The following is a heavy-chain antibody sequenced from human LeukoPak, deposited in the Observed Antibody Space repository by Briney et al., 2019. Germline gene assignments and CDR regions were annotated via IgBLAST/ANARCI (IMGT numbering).Heavy chain of an antibody. V-gene: IGHV1-69*04. J-gene: IGHJ4*02. CDR1: GGTFSSYA. CDR3: AREIAYATLDY. Sequence: ASVKVSCKASGGTFSSYAISWVRQAPGPGLEWMGRIIPILGIANYAQKFQGRVTITADKSTSTAYMELSSLRSEDTAVYYCAREIAYATLDYWGQGTLVTVSS. CDR2: IIPILGIA.